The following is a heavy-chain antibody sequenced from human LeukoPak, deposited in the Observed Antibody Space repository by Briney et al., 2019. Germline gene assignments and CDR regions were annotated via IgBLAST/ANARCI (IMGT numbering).Heavy chain of an antibody. CDR2: IRYDGSNE. J-gene: IGHJ6*02. D-gene: IGHD2-15*01. Sequence: GGSLRLSCAASGFTFSSYGMHWVRQAPGKGLEWVSFIRYDGSNEYYTDSVKGRFTISRDNSKNTLYLQMNSLRAEDTAVYYCAKTERWCSGGSCGQGPTEPTYYYYGMDVWGQGTTVTVSS. CDR3: AKTERWCSGGSCGQGPTEPTYYYYGMDV. CDR1: GFTFSSYG. V-gene: IGHV3-30*02.